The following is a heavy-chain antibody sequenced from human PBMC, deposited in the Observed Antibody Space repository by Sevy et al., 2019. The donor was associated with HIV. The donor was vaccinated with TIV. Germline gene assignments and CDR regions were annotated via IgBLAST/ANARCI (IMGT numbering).Heavy chain of an antibody. CDR1: GFTFSNAW. V-gene: IGHV3-15*07. CDR2: IKSKTDGGTT. D-gene: IGHD5-18*01. CDR3: TTDGGGYNYGYSFDY. Sequence: GGSLRLSCAASGFTFSNAWMNWVRQAPGKGLEWVGRIKSKTDGGTTDDAAPVKGRFIISRDDSKNTLYLQMNSLKTEDTAVYYCTTDGGGYNYGYSFDYWGQGTLVTVSS. J-gene: IGHJ4*02.